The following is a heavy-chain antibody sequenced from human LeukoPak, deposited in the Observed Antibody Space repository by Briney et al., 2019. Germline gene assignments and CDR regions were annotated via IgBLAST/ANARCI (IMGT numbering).Heavy chain of an antibody. V-gene: IGHV3-23*01. CDR2: ISGSGGST. J-gene: IGHJ4*01. Sequence: GGSLRLSCAASGFTFSSYAMSWVRQAPGKGLEWVSAISGSGGSTYYADSVKGRFTISRDNSKNTLYLQMNSLRAEDTAGYYWAKDLRRLYSSLPHFFDFLGQGTL. CDR3: AKDLRRLYSSLPHFFDF. D-gene: IGHD6-6*01. CDR1: GFTFSSYA.